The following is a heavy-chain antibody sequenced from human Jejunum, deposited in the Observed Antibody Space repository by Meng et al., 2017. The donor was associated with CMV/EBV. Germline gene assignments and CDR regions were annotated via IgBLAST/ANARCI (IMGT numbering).Heavy chain of an antibody. J-gene: IGHJ4*02. D-gene: IGHD1-26*01. CDR2: INPKTGDT. Sequence: EYTFTDYYVQWVRQAPGQGLEWMGWINPKTGDTNYAQKFQGRVIMTRDMSINTVHMELTRLRSDDTAVYYCAKDGGSYLDYYLDYWGQGTLGTVSS. V-gene: IGHV1-2*02. CDR3: AKDGGSYLDYYLDY. CDR1: EYTFTDYY.